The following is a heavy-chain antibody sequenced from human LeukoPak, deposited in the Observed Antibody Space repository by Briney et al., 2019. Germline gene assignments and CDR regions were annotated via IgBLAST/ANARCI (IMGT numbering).Heavy chain of an antibody. J-gene: IGHJ5*02. CDR2: ISAYNGNT. D-gene: IGHD3-3*01. Sequence: ASVKVSCKASGYTFTSYGISWVRQAPGQGLEWMGWISAYNGNTNYAQKLQGRVTMTTDTSTSTAYMELRSLRADDTAVYYCARGRFLEWLDNWFDPWGQGTLVTVSS. CDR3: ARGRFLEWLDNWFDP. V-gene: IGHV1-18*01. CDR1: GYTFTSYG.